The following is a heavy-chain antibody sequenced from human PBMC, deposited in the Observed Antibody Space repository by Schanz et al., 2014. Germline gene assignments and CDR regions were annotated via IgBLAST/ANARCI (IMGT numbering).Heavy chain of an antibody. CDR2: IKRDGSVK. CDR1: GFSFSTYW. V-gene: IGHV3-7*05. CDR3: AKGRFGELSAFDI. D-gene: IGHD3-10*01. Sequence: EEQLVESGGGLVQPGGSLRLSCAASGFSFSTYWMSWVRQAPGKGLEWVANIKRDGSVKDYVDSVKGRFTISRDNAKNSLYLQMNSLRAEDTAVYYCAKGRFGELSAFDIWGQGTMVTVSS. J-gene: IGHJ3*02.